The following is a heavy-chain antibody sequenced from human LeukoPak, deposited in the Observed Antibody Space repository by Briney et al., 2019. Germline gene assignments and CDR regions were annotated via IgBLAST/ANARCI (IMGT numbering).Heavy chain of an antibody. CDR2: IHYSGST. V-gene: IGHV4-59*01. J-gene: IGHJ4*02. Sequence: SETLSLTCAVYGGSFSGYYWSWIRQPPGKGLQWIGYIHYSGSTSYNPSLKSRVTISVDTSKNQFSLKLSSVTAADTAVYYCARDLGYYDSSGYFDYWGQGTLVTVSS. CDR3: ARDLGYYDSSGYFDY. CDR1: GGSFSGYY. D-gene: IGHD3-22*01.